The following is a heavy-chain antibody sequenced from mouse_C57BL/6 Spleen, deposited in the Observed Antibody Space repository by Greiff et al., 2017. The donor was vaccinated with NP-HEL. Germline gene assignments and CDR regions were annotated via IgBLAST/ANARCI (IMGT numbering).Heavy chain of an antibody. CDR2: INPNNGGT. CDR1: GYTFTDYY. V-gene: IGHV1-26*01. J-gene: IGHJ3*01. D-gene: IGHD2-4*01. CDR3: ARSKGYDSSWFAY. Sequence: EVQLQQSGPELVKPGASVKISCKASGYTFTDYYMNWVKQSHGKSLEWIGDINPNNGGTSYNQKFKGKATLTVDKSSSTAYMELRSLPSECSAVYYCARSKGYDSSWFAYWGQGTLVTVSA.